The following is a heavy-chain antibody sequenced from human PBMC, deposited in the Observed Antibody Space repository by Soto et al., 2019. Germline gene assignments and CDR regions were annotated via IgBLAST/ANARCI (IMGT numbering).Heavy chain of an antibody. CDR3: ARDYYDILTGYRTFDY. CDR1: GFTVSSNY. D-gene: IGHD3-9*01. J-gene: IGHJ4*02. Sequence: GGSLRLSCAASGFTVSSNYMSWVRQAPGKGLEWVSVIYSGGSTYYADSVKGRFTISRDNSKNTLYLQMNSLRAEDTAVYYCARDYYDILTGYRTFDYWGQGTLVTVSS. V-gene: IGHV3-53*01. CDR2: IYSGGST.